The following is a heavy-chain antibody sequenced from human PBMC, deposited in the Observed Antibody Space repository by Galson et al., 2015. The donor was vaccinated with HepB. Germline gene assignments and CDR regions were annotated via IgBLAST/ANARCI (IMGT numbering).Heavy chain of an antibody. D-gene: IGHD6-13*01. V-gene: IGHV3-73*01. Sequence: SLRLSCAASGFTFSGSAMHWVRQASGKGLEWVGRIRSKANSYATAYAASVKGRFTISRDDSKNTAYLQMNSLKTEDTAVYYCTSEQQPHGFYYYYMDVWGKGTTVTVSS. CDR1: GFTFSGSA. J-gene: IGHJ6*03. CDR3: TSEQQPHGFYYYYMDV. CDR2: IRSKANSYAT.